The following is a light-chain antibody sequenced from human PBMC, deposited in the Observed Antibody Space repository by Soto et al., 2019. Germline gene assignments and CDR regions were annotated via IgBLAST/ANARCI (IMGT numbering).Light chain of an antibody. J-gene: IGLJ1*01. CDR2: EVT. CDR1: TSDVGSYDY. CDR3: SSYTSTSVFYV. V-gene: IGLV2-14*01. Sequence: QSALTQPASVSGSPGQSITISCTGSTSDVGSYDYVTWFQQYPGKAPKVMIYEVTNRPSGVSHRFSGSKSGNTAALTISGLQAEDEDAYFCSSYTSTSVFYVFGTGTKLTVL.